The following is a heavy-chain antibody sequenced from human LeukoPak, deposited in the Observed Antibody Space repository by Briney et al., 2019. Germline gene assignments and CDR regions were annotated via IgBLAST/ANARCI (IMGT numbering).Heavy chain of an antibody. Sequence: GGSLRLSCAASGFTFSSYPLHWVRQAPGKGLEWVTLISYDGSKIYYADSVKGRFTISRDNSKNTLYLQMNSLRAEDTAVYYCARVSRYYMDVWGKGTTVSVSS. CDR3: ARVSRYYMDV. D-gene: IGHD3-16*02. CDR2: ISYDGSKI. V-gene: IGHV3-30-3*01. J-gene: IGHJ6*03. CDR1: GFTFSSYP.